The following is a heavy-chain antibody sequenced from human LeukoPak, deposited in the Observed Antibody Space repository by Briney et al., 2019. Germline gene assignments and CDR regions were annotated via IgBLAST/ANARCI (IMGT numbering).Heavy chain of an antibody. V-gene: IGHV1-46*01. CDR3: ARDNKSGYSSGWTFDY. D-gene: IGHD6-19*01. J-gene: IGHJ4*02. Sequence: ASVKVSCKASGYTFTSYYMHWVRQAPGQGLEWMGITNPSGGSTSYAQKFQGRATMTRDTSTSTVYMELSSLRSEDTAVYYCARDNKSGYSSGWTFDYWGQGTLVTVSS. CDR2: TNPSGGST. CDR1: GYTFTSYY.